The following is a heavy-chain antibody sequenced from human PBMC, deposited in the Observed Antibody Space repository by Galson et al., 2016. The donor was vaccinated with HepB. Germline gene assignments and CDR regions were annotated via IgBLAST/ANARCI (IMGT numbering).Heavy chain of an antibody. D-gene: IGHD1-1*01. CDR2: IHSGGDT. CDR1: GFTVSSNY. CDR3: VRDTWKWGYNSASDAFDL. Sequence: SLRLSCAASGFTVSSNYMSWVRQAPGKGLEWVSVIHSGGDTYYGDSVDGRFTISRDNSKNTVYLHMNSLRAEDTAVYYCVRDTWKWGYNSASDAFDLWGHGTMVTVSS. V-gene: IGHV3-53*01. J-gene: IGHJ3*01.